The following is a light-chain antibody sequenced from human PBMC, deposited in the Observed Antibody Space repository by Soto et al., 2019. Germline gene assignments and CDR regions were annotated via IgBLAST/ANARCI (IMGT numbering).Light chain of an antibody. Sequence: QSALIQPASVSGSPGQSITISCTGTSNDVGAYNYVSWYQQHPGKAPKLMIYDVSNRPSGVSNRFSGSKSGNTASLTISGLQAEDEADYYCSSYTSSSTAVFGGGTQLTVL. CDR1: SNDVGAYNY. J-gene: IGLJ7*01. CDR2: DVS. CDR3: SSYTSSSTAV. V-gene: IGLV2-14*03.